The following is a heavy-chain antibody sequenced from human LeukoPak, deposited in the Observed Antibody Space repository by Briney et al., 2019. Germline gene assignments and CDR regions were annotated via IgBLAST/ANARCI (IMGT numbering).Heavy chain of an antibody. J-gene: IGHJ5*02. CDR1: GYTFTSYA. CDR2: INAGNGNT. D-gene: IGHD3-10*01. V-gene: IGHV1-3*01. Sequence: ASVKVSCKASGYTFTSYAMHWVRQAPGQRLEWIGWINAGNGNTKYSQKFQGRVTITRDTSASTAYMELSSLRSEDTAVYYCARKWFGESPFDPWGQGTLVTVSS. CDR3: ARKWFGESPFDP.